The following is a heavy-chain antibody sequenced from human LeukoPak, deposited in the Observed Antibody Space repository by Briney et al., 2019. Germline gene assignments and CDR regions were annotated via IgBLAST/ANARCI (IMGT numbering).Heavy chain of an antibody. CDR2: IIPIFGTA. CDR3: ARLKTYGDIPMDV. V-gene: IGHV1-69*01. D-gene: IGHD4-17*01. Sequence: XXXGQXLXWMGGIIPIFGTANYAQKFQGRVTITADESTSTAYMELSSLRSEDTAVYYCARLKTYGDIPMDVWGQGTTVTVSS. J-gene: IGHJ6*02.